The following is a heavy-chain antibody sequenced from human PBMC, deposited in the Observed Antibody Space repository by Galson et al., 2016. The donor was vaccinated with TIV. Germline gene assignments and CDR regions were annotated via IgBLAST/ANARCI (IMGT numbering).Heavy chain of an antibody. CDR2: INTATGYT. Sequence: SVKVSCKASGYTFTSYGIHWMRQAPGQRLEWMGWINTATGYTKYSQTFQYRITITRDKSASTAYMELSSLRSEVTATYYCARLGYCSSMSCFQFDPWGQGTLVSVSS. D-gene: IGHD2-2*01. V-gene: IGHV1-3*04. J-gene: IGHJ5*02. CDR1: GYTFTSYG. CDR3: ARLGYCSSMSCFQFDP.